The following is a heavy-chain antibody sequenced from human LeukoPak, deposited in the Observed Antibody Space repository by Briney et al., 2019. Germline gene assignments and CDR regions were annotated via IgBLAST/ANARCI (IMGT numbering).Heavy chain of an antibody. D-gene: IGHD3-3*01. CDR1: EFTFSSYS. CDR2: ISSSSSYI. J-gene: IGHJ4*02. V-gene: IGHV3-21*01. CDR3: AREPYYDFWSGYYDIDY. Sequence: GGSLRLSCAASEFTFSSYSMNWVRQAPGKGLEWVSSISSSSSYIYYADSVKGRSTISRDNAKNSLYLQMNSLRAEDTAVYYCAREPYYDFWSGYYDIDYWGQGTLVTVSS.